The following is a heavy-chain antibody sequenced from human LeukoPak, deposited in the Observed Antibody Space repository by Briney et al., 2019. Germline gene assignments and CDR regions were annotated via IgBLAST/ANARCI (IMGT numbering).Heavy chain of an antibody. D-gene: IGHD2-8*01. Sequence: GGSLRLSCAASGFTFSDYYMSWIRQTPGKGLGWVSYISSSGTTMEYAKSVKGRFTISRDNAKDPLYLQMNSLEAEDTAVYYCAKGHTYGMIWGQGTLVSVSS. CDR1: GFTFSDYY. V-gene: IGHV3-11*01. CDR3: AKGHTYGMI. J-gene: IGHJ4*02. CDR2: ISSSGTTM.